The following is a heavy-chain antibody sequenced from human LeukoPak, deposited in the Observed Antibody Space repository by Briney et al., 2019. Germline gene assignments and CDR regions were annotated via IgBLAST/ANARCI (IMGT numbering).Heavy chain of an antibody. V-gene: IGHV3-33*06. Sequence: GGSLRLSCAASRFTFSSYGMHWVRQAPGKGLEWVAVIWYDGSNKYYADSVKGRFTISRDNSKNTLYLQMNSLRAEDTAVYYCAKDTRGYSYGHDAFDIWGQGTMVTVSS. J-gene: IGHJ3*02. CDR1: RFTFSSYG. CDR2: IWYDGSNK. CDR3: AKDTRGYSYGHDAFDI. D-gene: IGHD5-18*01.